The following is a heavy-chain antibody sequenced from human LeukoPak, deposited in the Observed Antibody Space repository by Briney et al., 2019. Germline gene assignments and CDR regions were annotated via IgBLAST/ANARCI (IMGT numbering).Heavy chain of an antibody. Sequence: QASETLSLTCAVYGGSFSGYYWSWIRQPPGKGLEWIGEINHSGSTNYNPSLKSRVTISVDTSKNQFSLKLSSVTAADTAVYYCAGPPPRSYYYYYYMDVWGKGTTVTVSS. CDR3: AGPPPRSYYYYYYMDV. J-gene: IGHJ6*03. CDR1: GGSFSGYY. V-gene: IGHV4-34*01. CDR2: INHSGST.